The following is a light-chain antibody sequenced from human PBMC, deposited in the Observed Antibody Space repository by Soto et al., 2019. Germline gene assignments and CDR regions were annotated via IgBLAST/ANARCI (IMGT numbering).Light chain of an antibody. CDR3: QQYDKWPYT. V-gene: IGKV3-15*01. CDR2: GAF. CDR1: QSVGRN. Sequence: ILLTQSPATLSVSPGERATLSCGTSQSVGRNLAWYQQKPGQAPRLLIYGAFIRAPGFPVTFRGTGSGSEFTLTITSLQSEDGELYYCQQYDKWPYTFGQGTKVDIK. J-gene: IGKJ2*01.